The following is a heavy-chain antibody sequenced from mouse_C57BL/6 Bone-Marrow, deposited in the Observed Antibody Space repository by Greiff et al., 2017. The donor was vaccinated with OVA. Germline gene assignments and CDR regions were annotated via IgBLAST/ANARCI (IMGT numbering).Heavy chain of an antibody. CDR1: GYTFPSYG. CDR3: ARELGY. J-gene: IGHJ2*01. CDR2: IYPRSGNT. Sequence: VQLQESGAELARPGASVKLSCKASGYTFPSYGISWVKQRTGQGLEWIGEIYPRSGNTSYNEKFQGKATLTAAKSSSTAYMELRSLTSEDAAVYVCARELGYWGQGTALTVSS. V-gene: IGHV1-81*01.